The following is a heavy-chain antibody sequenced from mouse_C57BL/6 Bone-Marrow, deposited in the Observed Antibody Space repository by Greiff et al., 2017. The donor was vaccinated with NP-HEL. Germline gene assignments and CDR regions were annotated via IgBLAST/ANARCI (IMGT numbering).Heavy chain of an antibody. D-gene: IGHD1-1*01. CDR3: ARVPTTVVAEGYFDV. CDR2: IHPNSGST. V-gene: IGHV1-64*01. Sequence: QVQLQQPGAELVKPGASVKLSCKASGYTFTSYWMHWVKQRPGQGLEWIRMIHPNSGSTNYNEKFKSKATLTVDKSSSTAYMQLSSLTSEDSAVYYCARVPTTVVAEGYFDVWGTGTTVTVSS. CDR1: GYTFTSYW. J-gene: IGHJ1*03.